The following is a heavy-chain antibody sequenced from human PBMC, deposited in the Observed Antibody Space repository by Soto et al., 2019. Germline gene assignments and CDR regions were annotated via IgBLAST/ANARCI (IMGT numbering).Heavy chain of an antibody. Sequence: EVQLAESGGGLVQPGGSLRLSCAASGFICNMYSMSWVRQAPGTGLEWISHITSSSSKIDYADSVTGRFTISRDNAKNSLYLQMQRLRGEDTAVSYLASTRYGSGGIMYAFWGHGALVTVSS. CDR1: GFICNMYS. D-gene: IGHD3-10*01. CDR3: ASTRYGSGGIMYAF. CDR2: ITSSSSKI. V-gene: IGHV3-48*01. J-gene: IGHJ4*01.